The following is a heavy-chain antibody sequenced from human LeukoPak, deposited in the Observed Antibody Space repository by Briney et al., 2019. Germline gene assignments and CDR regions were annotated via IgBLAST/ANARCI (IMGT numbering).Heavy chain of an antibody. CDR3: ARDFEVRDFWSGTYHTIDY. J-gene: IGHJ4*02. CDR1: GFTFSSYG. CDR2: FSSSSSYI. D-gene: IGHD3-3*01. Sequence: KSGGSLRLSCAASGFTFSSYGMNWVCQAPGKGLEWVSSFSSSSSYIYYADSVKGRFTISRDNAKNSLYLQMNSLRAEDTAVYYCARDFEVRDFWSGTYHTIDYWGQGTLVTVSS. V-gene: IGHV3-21*01.